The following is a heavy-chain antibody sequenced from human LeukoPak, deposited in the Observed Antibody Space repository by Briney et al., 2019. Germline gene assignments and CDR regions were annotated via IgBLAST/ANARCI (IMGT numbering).Heavy chain of an antibody. Sequence: SVKVSCKASGGTFSSYTISWVRQAPGQGLEWMGRIIPILGIANYAQKFQGRVTITADKSTSTAYMELSSLRSEDTAVYYCAGWPQVVPFHARFDSWGQGTLVTVSS. J-gene: IGHJ5*01. V-gene: IGHV1-69*02. CDR2: IIPILGIA. D-gene: IGHD2-2*01. CDR3: AGWPQVVPFHARFDS. CDR1: GGTFSSYT.